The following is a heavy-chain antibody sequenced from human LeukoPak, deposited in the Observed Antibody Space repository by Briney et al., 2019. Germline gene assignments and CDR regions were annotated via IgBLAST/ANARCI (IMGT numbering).Heavy chain of an antibody. CDR2: IYSGGST. CDR3: AKGARITIFGVVIIPAYFDY. CDR1: GFTVSSNY. V-gene: IGHV3-66*01. D-gene: IGHD3-3*01. Sequence: GGSLRLSCAASGFTVSSNYMSWVRQAPGKGLEWVSVIYSGGSTYYADSVKGRFTISRDNSKNTLYLQMNSLRAEDTAVYYCAKGARITIFGVVIIPAYFDYWGQGTLVTVSS. J-gene: IGHJ4*02.